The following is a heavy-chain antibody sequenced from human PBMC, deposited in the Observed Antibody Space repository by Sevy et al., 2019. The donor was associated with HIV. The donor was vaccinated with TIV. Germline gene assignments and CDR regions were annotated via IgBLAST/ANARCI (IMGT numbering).Heavy chain of an antibody. CDR1: GDSVSSNSAA. J-gene: IGHJ6*03. CDR3: ARGAGGYTYGYYYYYMDV. D-gene: IGHD5-18*01. V-gene: IGHV6-1*01. CDR2: TYYRSKWYN. Sequence: QSQTLSLTCAISGDSVSSNSAAWNWIRQSPSRGLEWLGRTYYRSKWYNDYAVSVKSRITINPDTSKNQFSLQLNSVTPEDTAVYYCARGAGGYTYGYYYYYMDVWGQGTLVTVSS.